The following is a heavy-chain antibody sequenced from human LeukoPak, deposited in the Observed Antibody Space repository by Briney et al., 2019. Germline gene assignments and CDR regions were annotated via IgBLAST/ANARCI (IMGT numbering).Heavy chain of an antibody. V-gene: IGHV3-48*01. CDR2: ISSSSSLM. J-gene: IGHJ3*02. Sequence: GGSLRLSCTASGFTFSTYGMIWARQAPGTGLKWVSYISSSSSLMSYEDSVKGRFTISRDNSKNTLYLQMNSLRAEDTAVYYCARVHMRQAAGLKGNDAFDIWGQGTMVTVSS. CDR3: ARVHMRQAAGLKGNDAFDI. D-gene: IGHD6-13*01. CDR1: GFTFSTYG.